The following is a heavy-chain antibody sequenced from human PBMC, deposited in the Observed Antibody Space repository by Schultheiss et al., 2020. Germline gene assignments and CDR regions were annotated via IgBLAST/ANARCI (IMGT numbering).Heavy chain of an antibody. J-gene: IGHJ6*02. CDR3: ARDGPSIAAIYGMDV. D-gene: IGHD6-6*01. CDR2: ISGSGGST. Sequence: GESLKISCAASGFTFSSYAMSWVRQAPGKGLEWVSAISGSGGSTYYADSVKGRFTISRDNSKNTLYLQMNSLRAEDTAVYYCARDGPSIAAIYGMDVWGQGTTVTVSS. V-gene: IGHV3-23*01. CDR1: GFTFSSYA.